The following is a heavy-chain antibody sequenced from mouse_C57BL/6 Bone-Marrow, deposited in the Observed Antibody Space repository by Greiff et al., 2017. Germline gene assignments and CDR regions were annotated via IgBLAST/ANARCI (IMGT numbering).Heavy chain of an antibody. CDR2: INPSSGYT. J-gene: IGHJ4*01. D-gene: IGHD1-3*01. V-gene: IGHV1-4*01. Sequence: VKLQQSGAELARPGASVKMSCKASGYTFTSYTMHWVKQRPGQGLEWIGYINPSSGYTKYNQKFKDKATLTADKSSSTAYMQLSSLTSEDSAVYYCARKLLTVYAMDYWGQGTSVTVSS. CDR3: ARKLLTVYAMDY. CDR1: GYTFTSYT.